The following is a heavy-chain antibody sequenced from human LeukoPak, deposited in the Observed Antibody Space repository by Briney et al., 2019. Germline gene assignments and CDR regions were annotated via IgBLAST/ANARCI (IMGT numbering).Heavy chain of an antibody. D-gene: IGHD4-17*01. V-gene: IGHV1-69*04. CDR1: GYTFTSYG. Sequence: SVKVSCKASGYTFTSYGISWVRQAPGQGLEWMGRIIPIFGIANYAQKLQGRVTITADKSTSTAYMELSSLRSEDTAVYYCASRAVTTLRNGLFDYWGQGTLVTVSS. J-gene: IGHJ4*02. CDR3: ASRAVTTLRNGLFDY. CDR2: IIPIFGIA.